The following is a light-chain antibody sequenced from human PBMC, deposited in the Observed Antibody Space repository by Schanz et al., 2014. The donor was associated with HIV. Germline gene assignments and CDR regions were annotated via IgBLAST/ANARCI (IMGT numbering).Light chain of an antibody. J-gene: IGKJ1*01. CDR2: GAS. CDR3: QQYGSSPWT. V-gene: IGKV3-20*01. CDR1: QSISSSL. Sequence: EIVLTQSPGTLSLSPGERGTLSCRASQSISSSLLAWYQKKPGQAPRLLIFGASNRATGIPDRFSGGESGTDFTLTISRVEPEDYAVYYCQQYGSSPWTFGQGTRVDVK.